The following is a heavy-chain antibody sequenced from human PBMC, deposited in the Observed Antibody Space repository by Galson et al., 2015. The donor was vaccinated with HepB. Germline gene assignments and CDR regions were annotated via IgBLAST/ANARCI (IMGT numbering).Heavy chain of an antibody. V-gene: IGHV3-11*06. CDR2: ISASTIYT. CDR1: GLTFSDYY. Sequence: SLRLSCAVSGLTFSDYYMSWIRPAPGMGPEWLTYISASTIYTNYADSVKGRFPVSRDIAKNSLNLQINSLRAEDTAVYYGSRVADADYGDHTHFDSWGQGTLVTVSS. D-gene: IGHD4-17*01. CDR3: SRVADADYGDHTHFDS. J-gene: IGHJ4*02.